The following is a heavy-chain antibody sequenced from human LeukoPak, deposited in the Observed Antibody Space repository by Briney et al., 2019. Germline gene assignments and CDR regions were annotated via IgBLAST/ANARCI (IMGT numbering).Heavy chain of an antibody. CDR3: AREGYSGSYYDY. CDR2: IYTSGST. Sequence: SETLSLTCTVSGGSISSYYWSCIRQPAGKGLEWIGRIYTSGSTNYNPSLKSRVTMSVDTSKNQFSLKLSSVTAADTAVYYCAREGYSGSYYDYWGQGTLVTVSS. CDR1: GGSISSYY. J-gene: IGHJ4*02. V-gene: IGHV4-4*07. D-gene: IGHD1-26*01.